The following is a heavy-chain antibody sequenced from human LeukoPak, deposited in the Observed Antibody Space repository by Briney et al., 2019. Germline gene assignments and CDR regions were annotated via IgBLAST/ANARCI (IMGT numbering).Heavy chain of an antibody. D-gene: IGHD2-2*01. CDR2: IYYSGNT. Sequence: SETLSLTCTVSGASISSGAYYWSWIRQPPGKGLEWIGYIYYSGNTYYNPSLKSRVTISADTSKNQFSLKLSSVTAADTAVYYCARGFDQLPDYWGQGTLVTVSS. CDR1: GASISSGAYY. J-gene: IGHJ4*02. V-gene: IGHV4-30-4*01. CDR3: ARGFDQLPDY.